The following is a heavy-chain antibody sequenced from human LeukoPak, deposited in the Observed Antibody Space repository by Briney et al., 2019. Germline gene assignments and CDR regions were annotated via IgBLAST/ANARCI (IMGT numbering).Heavy chain of an antibody. D-gene: IGHD1-1*01. Sequence: ASVKVSCKASGYTFTSYGISWVRQAPGQGLEWMGWISAYNGNTNYAQKLQGRVTMTTDTSTSTAYMELRSLRSGDTAVYYCARESATGTTFYYYYYGMDVWGQGTTVTVSS. J-gene: IGHJ6*02. V-gene: IGHV1-18*01. CDR1: GYTFTSYG. CDR3: ARESATGTTFYYYYYGMDV. CDR2: ISAYNGNT.